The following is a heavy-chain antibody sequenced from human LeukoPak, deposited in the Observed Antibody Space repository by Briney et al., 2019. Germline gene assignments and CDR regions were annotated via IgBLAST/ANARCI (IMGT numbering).Heavy chain of an antibody. Sequence: GGSLRLSCAASGFTFSSYAMNWVRQAPGRGLEWVSGISGSGDSTYYADSVKGRSTISRDNSKNTLYLQMNSLRAEDTAVYYCAKGAQDIVVVVIAGTYYGMDVWGQGTTVTVSS. CDR1: GFTFSSYA. J-gene: IGHJ6*02. V-gene: IGHV3-23*01. CDR3: AKGAQDIVVVVIAGTYYGMDV. D-gene: IGHD2-15*01. CDR2: ISGSGDST.